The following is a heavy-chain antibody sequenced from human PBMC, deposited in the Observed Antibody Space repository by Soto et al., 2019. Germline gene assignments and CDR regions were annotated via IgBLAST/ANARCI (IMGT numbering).Heavy chain of an antibody. CDR3: ARGPLMSYYYDKWYFDL. J-gene: IGHJ2*01. CDR1: GGSFTGYY. D-gene: IGHD3-22*01. Sequence: QVQLQQWGAGLLKPSETLSLTCEVFGGSFTGYYWSWIRQPPGRGLEWIGEINQSGSTTYNPSLKSRVTMSVGASKKQFSLNVTSVTAADTAIYHCARGPLMSYYYDKWYFDLWGRGTLVTVSS. CDR2: INQSGST. V-gene: IGHV4-34*01.